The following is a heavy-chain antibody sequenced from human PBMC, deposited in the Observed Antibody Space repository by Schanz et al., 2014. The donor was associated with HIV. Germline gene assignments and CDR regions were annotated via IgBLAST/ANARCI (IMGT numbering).Heavy chain of an antibody. J-gene: IGHJ4*02. D-gene: IGHD6-19*01. Sequence: VQLVESGGGLVQPGGSLRLSCAASGFTFNNYAMTWVRQAPGKGLEWVSTISDSGDGTYYADSMKGRVTISRDNSKNILYLQMNSLRAEDTALYYCSKATSGSRGWYTGSDWGQGTLVTVSS. CDR2: ISDSGDGT. CDR1: GFTFNNYA. CDR3: SKATSGSRGWYTGSD. V-gene: IGHV3-23*04.